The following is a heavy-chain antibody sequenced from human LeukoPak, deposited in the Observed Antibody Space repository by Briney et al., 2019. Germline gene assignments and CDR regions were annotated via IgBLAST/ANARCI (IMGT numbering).Heavy chain of an antibody. CDR3: ARGRYTPRPAFDI. Sequence: PSETLSLTCAVYGGSFSGYYWSWIRQPPGKGLEWIGEINHSGSTNYNPSLKSRVTISVDTSKNQFSLKLSSVTAADTAVYYCARGRYTPRPAFDIWGQGTMVTVSS. D-gene: IGHD1-14*01. CDR1: GGSFSGYY. CDR2: INHSGST. J-gene: IGHJ3*02. V-gene: IGHV4-34*01.